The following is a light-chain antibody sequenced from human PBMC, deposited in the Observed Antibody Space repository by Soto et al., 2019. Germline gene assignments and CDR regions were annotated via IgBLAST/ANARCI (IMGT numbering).Light chain of an antibody. CDR3: QHYNSYSEA. Sequence: AIRMTQSPSSFSASTGDRVTITCRASQGISSYLAWYQQKPGKAPKRLIYAASSLQSGVPSRFSGSGSGTEFTLTISSLQPDDFATYYCQHYNSYSEAFGQGTKVDIK. V-gene: IGKV1-8*01. J-gene: IGKJ1*01. CDR1: QGISSY. CDR2: AAS.